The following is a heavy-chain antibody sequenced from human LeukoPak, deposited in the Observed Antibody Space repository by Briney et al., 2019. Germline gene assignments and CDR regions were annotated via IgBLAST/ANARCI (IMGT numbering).Heavy chain of an antibody. CDR1: GGSISSGGYS. J-gene: IGHJ4*02. Sequence: SQTLSLTCAVSGGSISSGGYSWSWIRQPPGKGLEWIGYIYHNGSTYYNPSLKSRVTISVDRSKNQFSLKLSSVTAADTAVYYCARVYSSGWYYFDYWGQGTLVTVSS. D-gene: IGHD6-19*01. CDR2: IYHNGST. CDR3: ARVYSSGWYYFDY. V-gene: IGHV4-30-2*01.